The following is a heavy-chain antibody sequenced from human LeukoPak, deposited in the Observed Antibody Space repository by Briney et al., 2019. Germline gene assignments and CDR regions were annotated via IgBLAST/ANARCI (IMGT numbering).Heavy chain of an antibody. V-gene: IGHV3-21*01. Sequence: GGSLRLSCAASGFTFSSYSMNCARQAPGKGLEGVSSISSSSSYIYYADSVKGRFTISRDNAKNSLYLQMNSLRAEDTAVYYCARDQRYSGSYDPCGQGTLVTVSS. CDR2: ISSSSSYI. CDR1: GFTFSSYS. D-gene: IGHD1-26*01. J-gene: IGHJ5*02. CDR3: ARDQRYSGSYDP.